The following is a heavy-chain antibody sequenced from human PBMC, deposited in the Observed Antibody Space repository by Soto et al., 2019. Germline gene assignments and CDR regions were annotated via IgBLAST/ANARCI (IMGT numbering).Heavy chain of an antibody. D-gene: IGHD6-13*01. V-gene: IGHV5-51*01. Sequence: ESRKLSGKFFDDTFASFCLGLVVKMPGKGLEWMGIAQPGHSDTRYSQSFQGHVTISADESTNTAYLQWSSLRASDTAMYFCERHGYSSSWYPDHWGQGTLVTVTS. J-gene: IGHJ4*02. CDR1: DDTFASFC. CDR2: AQPGHSDT. CDR3: ERHGYSSSWYPDH.